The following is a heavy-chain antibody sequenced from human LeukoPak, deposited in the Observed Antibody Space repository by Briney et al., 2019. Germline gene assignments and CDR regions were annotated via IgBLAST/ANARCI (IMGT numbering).Heavy chain of an antibody. CDR3: ARRGYGDYPPDY. J-gene: IGHJ4*02. CDR1: GFTFDDYG. D-gene: IGHD4-17*01. V-gene: IGHV3-20*04. CDR2: INWNGGST. Sequence: GGSLSLSCAASGFTFDDYGMSWVRQAPGKGLEWVSGINWNGGSTGYADSVKGRFTISRDNAKNSLYLQMNSLRAEDTALYYCARRGYGDYPPDYWGQGTLVTVSS.